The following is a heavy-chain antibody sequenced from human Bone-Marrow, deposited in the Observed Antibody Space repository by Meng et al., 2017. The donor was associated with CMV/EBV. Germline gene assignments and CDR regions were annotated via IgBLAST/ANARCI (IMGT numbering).Heavy chain of an antibody. V-gene: IGHV3-21*01. CDR3: ARTPSAAMVQY. J-gene: IGHJ4*02. Sequence: GESLKISCAASGFTFRSYSMNWVRQAPGKGLEWVSSISSSSSYIYYADSVKGRFTISRDNAKNSLYLQMNSLRAEDTAVYYCARTPSAAMVQYWGQGTLVTVSS. D-gene: IGHD5-18*01. CDR1: GFTFRSYS. CDR2: ISSSSSYI.